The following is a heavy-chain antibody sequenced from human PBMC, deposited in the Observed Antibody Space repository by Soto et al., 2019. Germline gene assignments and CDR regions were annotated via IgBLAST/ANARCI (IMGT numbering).Heavy chain of an antibody. CDR3: ARDALVVVVAAPGGMDV. V-gene: IGHV3-48*02. J-gene: IGHJ6*02. Sequence: GGSLRLSCAASGFTFSSYSMTWVRKAPGRGLEWVSYISSSSSTIYYADSVKGRFTISRDNAKNSLYLQMNSLRDEDTAVYYCARDALVVVVAAPGGMDVWGQGTTVTVSS. D-gene: IGHD2-15*01. CDR1: GFTFSSYS. CDR2: ISSSSSTI.